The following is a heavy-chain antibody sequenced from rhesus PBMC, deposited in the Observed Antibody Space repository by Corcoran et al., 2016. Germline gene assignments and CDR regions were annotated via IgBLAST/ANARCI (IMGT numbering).Heavy chain of an antibody. Sequence: QVQLQESGPGLVKPSETLSLTCAVSGGSFSSYWWSWIRQPPGKGLEWIGEINGNSGNTNYNPSLKSRVTISKDASKNQFSLKLSSVTAADTAVYYCARRPSGYYFDYWGQGVLVTVSS. CDR3: ARRPSGYYFDY. V-gene: IGHV4-80*01. CDR2: INGNSGNT. CDR1: GGSFSSYW. D-gene: IGHD5-24*01. J-gene: IGHJ4*01.